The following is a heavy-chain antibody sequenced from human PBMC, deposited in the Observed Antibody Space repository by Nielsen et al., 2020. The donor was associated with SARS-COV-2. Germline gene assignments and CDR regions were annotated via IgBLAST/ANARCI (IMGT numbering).Heavy chain of an antibody. V-gene: IGHV3-11*01. CDR1: GFTFSDYY. CDR3: ARQGYYGSGWFDP. CDR2: ISSSGSTI. Sequence: GESLKISCAASGFTFSDYYMSWIRQAPGKGLEWVSYISSSGSTIYYADSVKGRFTISRDNAKNSLYLQMNSLRAEDTAVYYCARQGYYGSGWFDPWGQGTLVTVSS. D-gene: IGHD3-10*01. J-gene: IGHJ5*02.